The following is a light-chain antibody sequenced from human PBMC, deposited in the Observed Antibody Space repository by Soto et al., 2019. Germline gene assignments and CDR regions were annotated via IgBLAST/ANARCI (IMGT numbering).Light chain of an antibody. CDR1: RDVGSD. V-gene: IGKV1-17*01. CDR2: AAS. CDR3: QQRSRWPPIT. J-gene: IGKJ5*01. Sequence: QMTQSPSSLSASVGEKIIITCRASRDVGSDVSWYQQKPGQAPKLLIYAASNLYTGVPSRFSGSRSGTEFTLTISSLQPEDSAYYYCQQRSRWPPITFGQGTRLEIK.